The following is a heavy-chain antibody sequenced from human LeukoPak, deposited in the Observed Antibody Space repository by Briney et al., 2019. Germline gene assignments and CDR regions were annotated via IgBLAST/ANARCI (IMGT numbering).Heavy chain of an antibody. CDR3: ARDRMIFGVVIIPWFDP. J-gene: IGHJ5*02. CDR1: GYTFINSG. CDR2: IKGYNGDT. D-gene: IGHD3-3*01. Sequence: GASVKVTCKTSGYTFINSGITWVRQAPGQGLEWMGWIKGYNGDTAYAQMFQGRFTMTIDASTSTSSMELSGLRSDDTAVYYCARDRMIFGVVIIPWFDPWGQGTLVTVSS. V-gene: IGHV1-18*01.